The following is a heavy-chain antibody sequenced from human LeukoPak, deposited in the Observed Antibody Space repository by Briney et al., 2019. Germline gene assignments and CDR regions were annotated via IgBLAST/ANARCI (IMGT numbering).Heavy chain of an antibody. Sequence: ETLSLTCNVSGASMSNYYWVWIRQPPGKGLEWVSAISSSSNYIYYADSVKGRFTISRDNAKNSLYLQMNSLRVEDTAVYYCARDPEDYYYCYMDVWGKGTTVTVSS. V-gene: IGHV3-21*01. CDR1: GASMSNYY. CDR2: ISSSSNYI. CDR3: ARDPEDYYYCYMDV. J-gene: IGHJ6*03.